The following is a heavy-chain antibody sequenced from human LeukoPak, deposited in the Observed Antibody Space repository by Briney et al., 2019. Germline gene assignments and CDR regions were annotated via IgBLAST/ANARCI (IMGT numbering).Heavy chain of an antibody. CDR2: ISAYNGNT. J-gene: IGHJ4*02. Sequence: VASVTVSCTASGYTFTSYGISWVRQAPGQGLEGMGWISAYNGNTNYAQNLQARVTMTTHTSTSTAYMELRSLRSDDTAVYYCAIQLAVARDVFDYCGQGTLFTVSS. D-gene: IGHD6-19*01. CDR1: GYTFTSYG. V-gene: IGHV1-18*01. CDR3: AIQLAVARDVFDY.